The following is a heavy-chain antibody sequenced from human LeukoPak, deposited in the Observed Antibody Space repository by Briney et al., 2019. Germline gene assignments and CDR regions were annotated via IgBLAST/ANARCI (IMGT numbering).Heavy chain of an antibody. V-gene: IGHV1-2*02. CDR2: IDPNSGGT. Sequence: ASVKVSCKASGYSFIGYHMHWVRQAPGQGLEWMGWIDPNSGGTNYAQKFQGRVTMTRDTSITTVYMELSRLRSDDTAVYYCSRASIAVAAVAGYWGQSTLVTVSS. D-gene: IGHD6-19*01. CDR3: SRASIAVAAVAGY. J-gene: IGHJ1*01. CDR1: GYSFIGYH.